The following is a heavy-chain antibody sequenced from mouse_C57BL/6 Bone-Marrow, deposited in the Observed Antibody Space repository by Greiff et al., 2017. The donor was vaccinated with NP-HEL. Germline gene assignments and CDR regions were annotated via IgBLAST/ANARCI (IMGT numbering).Heavy chain of an antibody. CDR3: ARGIYYYGSSAMDY. V-gene: IGHV1-61*01. D-gene: IGHD1-1*01. CDR2: IYPSDSET. J-gene: IGHJ4*01. CDR1: GYTFTSYW. Sequence: QVQLQQPGAELVRPGSSVKLSCKASGYTFTSYWMDWVKQRPGQGLEWIGNIYPSDSETHYNPKFKDKATLTVDKSSSTAYMQLSSLTSEDSAVYYCARGIYYYGSSAMDYWGQGTSVTVSS.